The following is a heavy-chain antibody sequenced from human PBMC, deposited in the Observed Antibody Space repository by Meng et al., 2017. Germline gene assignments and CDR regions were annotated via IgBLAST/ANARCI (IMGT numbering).Heavy chain of an antibody. CDR1: GGSFSGYY. CDR3: ASSGYSYGYRFDY. D-gene: IGHD5-18*01. J-gene: IGHJ4*02. V-gene: IGHV4-34*01. CDR2: INHSGST. Sequence: QVPLQPWGAGLLKPSETLSLTCAVYGGSFSGYYWSWIRQPPGKGLEWIGEINHSGSTNYNPSLKSRVTISVDTSKNQFSLKLSPVTAADTAVYYCASSGYSYGYRFDYWGQGTLVTVSS.